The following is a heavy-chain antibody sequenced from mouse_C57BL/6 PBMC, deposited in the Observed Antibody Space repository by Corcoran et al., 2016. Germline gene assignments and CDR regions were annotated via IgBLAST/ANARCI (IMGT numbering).Heavy chain of an antibody. V-gene: IGHV9-3*01. J-gene: IGHJ3*01. CDR2: INTYSGVP. CDR1: GYTFTTYG. Sequence: QIQLVQSGPELKKPGETVKISCKASGYTFTTYGMSWVKQAPGKGLKWMGWINTYSGVPTYAADFKGRFAFSLETSASTAYLQINNLKNEDTATYFCARGGRSSWFAYWGQGTLVTVSA. CDR3: ARGGRSSWFAY.